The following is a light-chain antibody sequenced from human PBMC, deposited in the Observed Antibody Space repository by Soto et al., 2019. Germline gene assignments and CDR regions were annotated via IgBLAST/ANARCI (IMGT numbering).Light chain of an antibody. J-gene: IGKJ3*01. V-gene: IGKV1-27*01. CDR2: AAS. CDR1: QGISNY. CDR3: QKCNSAPFT. Sequence: DIQMTQSPSSLSASVGDRVTITCRASQGISNYLSWYQQKPGKVPKLLIYAASTLQSGVPSRFSGSGSGTAFTLTISSLQPEDVATSYCQKCNSAPFTFGPGTKVDIK.